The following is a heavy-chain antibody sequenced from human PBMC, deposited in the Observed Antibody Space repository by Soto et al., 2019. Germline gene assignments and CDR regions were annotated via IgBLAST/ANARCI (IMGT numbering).Heavy chain of an antibody. CDR3: ARAPDIVAFWYFDY. CDR2: IYYSGST. V-gene: IGHV4-61*01. Sequence: SETLSLTCTFSGGSVSSGSYYWSWIRQPPGKGLEWIGYIYYSGSTNYNPSLKSRVTISVDTSKNQFSLKLSSVTAADTAVYYCARAPDIVAFWYFDYWGQGTLVTVSS. D-gene: IGHD5-12*01. J-gene: IGHJ4*02. CDR1: GGSVSSGSYY.